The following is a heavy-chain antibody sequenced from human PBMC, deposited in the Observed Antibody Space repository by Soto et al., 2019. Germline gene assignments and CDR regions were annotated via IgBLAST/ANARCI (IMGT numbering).Heavy chain of an antibody. CDR2: IYTSGST. CDR3: ARGLRPPSNPTNWFDS. D-gene: IGHD2-2*01. CDR1: DGSISSYS. V-gene: IGHV4-4*07. Sequence: PSETLSLTCSVSDGSISSYSWNWIRQPAGKGLEWIGRIYTSGSTNFNPSLRSRVTMSVDTPKNQFSLNLRSVTAADTAMYYCARGLRPPSNPTNWFDSWGQGILVTVSS. J-gene: IGHJ5*01.